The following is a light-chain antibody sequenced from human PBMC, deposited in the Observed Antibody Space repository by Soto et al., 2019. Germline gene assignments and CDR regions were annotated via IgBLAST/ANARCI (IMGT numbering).Light chain of an antibody. CDR1: QSVSSY. J-gene: IGKJ2*01. CDR3: QQRSNWPPMYT. Sequence: EIVLTQSPATLSLSPGERATLSCRASQSVSSYLAWYQQKPGQAPRLLIYDASNRATGIPARFNGSGSGTDFTLTISSREPEDFAVYYCQQRSNWPPMYTFAEGPKLEIK. CDR2: DAS. V-gene: IGKV3-11*01.